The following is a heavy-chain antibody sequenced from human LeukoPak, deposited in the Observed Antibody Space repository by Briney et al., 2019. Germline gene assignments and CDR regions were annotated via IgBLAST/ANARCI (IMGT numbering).Heavy chain of an antibody. CDR1: GFTVTSNY. CDR3: VSHSDPLTGYSFDY. D-gene: IGHD3-9*01. J-gene: IGHJ4*02. CDR2: IYDNGDT. V-gene: IGHV3-53*01. Sequence: PGGSLRLSCAASGFTVTSNYMTWVRQAPGKGLEWVSIIYDNGDTYYADSVEGRFTVTRDSSKNTVSLEMNSLRVDDTAVYYCVSHSDPLTGYSFDYWGQGTLVTVSS.